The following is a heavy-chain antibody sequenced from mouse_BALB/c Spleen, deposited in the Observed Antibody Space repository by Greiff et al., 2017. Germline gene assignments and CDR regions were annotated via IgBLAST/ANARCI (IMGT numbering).Heavy chain of an antibody. Sequence: EVKLMESGGGLVQPKGSLKLSCAASGFTFNTYAMNWVRQAPGKGLEWVARIRSKSNNYATYYADSVKDRFTISRDDSQSMLYLQMNNLKTEDTAMYYCVRLITTVDYYAMDYWGQGTSVTVSS. CDR3: VRLITTVDYYAMDY. J-gene: IGHJ4*01. D-gene: IGHD1-1*01. CDR1: GFTFNTYA. V-gene: IGHV10-1*02. CDR2: IRSKSNNYAT.